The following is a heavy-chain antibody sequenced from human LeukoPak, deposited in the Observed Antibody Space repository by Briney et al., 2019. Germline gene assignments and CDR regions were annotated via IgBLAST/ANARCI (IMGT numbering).Heavy chain of an antibody. CDR2: IYYNGSP. D-gene: IGHD3-22*01. V-gene: IGHV4-59*01. J-gene: IGHJ4*02. Sequence: SETLSLTCTVSGASLISYYWNWIRQPPGTGLEWIGYIYYNGSPNYNPSLKSRVTMSQDTSKNQFSLRLTSVTAADTAVYYCARDSRSYERSGYYHFDYWGQGSLVTVSS. CDR3: ARDSRSYERSGYYHFDY. CDR1: GASLISYY.